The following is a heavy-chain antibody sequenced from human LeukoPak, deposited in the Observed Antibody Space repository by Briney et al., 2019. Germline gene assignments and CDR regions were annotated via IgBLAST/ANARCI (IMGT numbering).Heavy chain of an antibody. Sequence: GALRLSCAASGFTFSSYGMHWVRQAPGKGLEWVAVISYDGSNKYYADSVKGRFTISRDNSKNTLYLQMNSLRAEDTAVYYCAREGITVSHDLDYWGQGTLVTVSS. J-gene: IGHJ4*02. V-gene: IGHV3-30*03. CDR3: AREGITVSHDLDY. CDR1: GFTFSSYG. CDR2: ISYDGSNK. D-gene: IGHD3-16*01.